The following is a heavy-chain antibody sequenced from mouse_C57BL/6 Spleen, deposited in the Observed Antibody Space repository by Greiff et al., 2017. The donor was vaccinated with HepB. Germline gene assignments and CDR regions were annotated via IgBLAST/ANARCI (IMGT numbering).Heavy chain of an antibody. CDR2: IYPGDGDT. J-gene: IGHJ2*01. D-gene: IGHD2-3*01. V-gene: IGHV1-80*01. CDR3: ARFGGYYVEKNYFDY. CDR1: GYAFSSYW. Sequence: VQLQESGAELVKPGASVKISCKASGYAFSSYWMNWVKQRPGKGLEWIGQIYPGDGDTNYNGKFKGKATLTADKSSSTAYMQLSSLTSEDSAVYFCARFGGYYVEKNYFDYWGQGTTLTVSS.